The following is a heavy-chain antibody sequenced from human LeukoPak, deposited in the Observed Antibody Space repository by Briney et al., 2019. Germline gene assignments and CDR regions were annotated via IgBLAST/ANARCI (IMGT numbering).Heavy chain of an antibody. CDR2: ISGSSGST. J-gene: IGHJ6*02. D-gene: IGHD3-22*01. Sequence: PGGSLRLSCAASGFTFSSYAMSWVRQAPGKGLEWVSAISGSSGSTYYADSVKGRFTISRDNSKNTLYLQMNSLRAEDTAVYYCAIDSSGYLAHYYYYYGMDVWGQGTTVTVSS. V-gene: IGHV3-23*01. CDR3: AIDSSGYLAHYYYYYGMDV. CDR1: GFTFSSYA.